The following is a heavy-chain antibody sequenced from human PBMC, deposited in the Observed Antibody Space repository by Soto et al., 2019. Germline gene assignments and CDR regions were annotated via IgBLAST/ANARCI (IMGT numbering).Heavy chain of an antibody. V-gene: IGHV4-31*03. D-gene: IGHD6-13*01. CDR3: ARDVRSSWQYYSGMDV. CDR2: IYYSGTT. J-gene: IGHJ6*02. Sequence: NPSETLSLTCTVSGGSISSGGYYWSWILQHPGKGLEWIGNIYYSGTTYSNPSLKSRVSISVDTSQSQFSLKLSSVTAADTAVYYCARDVRSSWQYYSGMDVWGQGTTVTVSS. CDR1: GGSISSGGYY.